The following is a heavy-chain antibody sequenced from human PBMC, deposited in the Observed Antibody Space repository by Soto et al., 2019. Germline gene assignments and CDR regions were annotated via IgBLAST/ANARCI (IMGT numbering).Heavy chain of an antibody. D-gene: IGHD6-19*01. CDR2: INPNSGGT. CDR3: ARGLAPSSGWYWDY. CDR1: GYTFTGYY. J-gene: IGHJ4*02. V-gene: IGHV1-2*04. Sequence: ASVKVSCKASGYTFTGYYMHWVRQAPGQGLEWMGWINPNSGGTNYALKFQGWVTMTRDTSISTAYMELSRLRSDDTAVYYCARGLAPSSGWYWDYWGQGTLVTVSS.